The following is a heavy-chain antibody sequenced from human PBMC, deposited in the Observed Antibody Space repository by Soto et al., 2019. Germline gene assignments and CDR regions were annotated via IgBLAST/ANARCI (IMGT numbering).Heavy chain of an antibody. CDR1: GFTFDDYA. CDR2: ISWNSGSI. V-gene: IGHV3-9*01. J-gene: IGHJ4*02. CDR3: AKARGRIVVVPAANDY. D-gene: IGHD2-2*01. Sequence: EVQLVESGGGLVQPGRSLRLSCAASGFTFDDYAMHWVRQAPGKGLEWVSGISWNSGSIGYADSVKGRFTISRDNAKNYLYLQMNSLRAEDTALYYCAKARGRIVVVPAANDYWGQGTLVTVSS.